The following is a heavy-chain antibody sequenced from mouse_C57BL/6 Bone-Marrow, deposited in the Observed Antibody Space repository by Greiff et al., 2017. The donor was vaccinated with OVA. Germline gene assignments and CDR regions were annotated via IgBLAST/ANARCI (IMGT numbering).Heavy chain of an antibody. J-gene: IGHJ4*01. D-gene: IGHD3-3*01. CDR2: IYPGNSDT. V-gene: IGHV1-5*01. CDR1: GYTFTSYW. Sequence: EVQLQQSGTVLVRPGASVKMSCKTSGYTFTSYWMHWVKQRPGQGLEWIGAIYPGNSDTSYNQKFKGKAKLTAVTSASTAYMELSSLTNEDSAVYYCTRRDKSYYAMDYWGQGTSVTVSS. CDR3: TRRDKSYYAMDY.